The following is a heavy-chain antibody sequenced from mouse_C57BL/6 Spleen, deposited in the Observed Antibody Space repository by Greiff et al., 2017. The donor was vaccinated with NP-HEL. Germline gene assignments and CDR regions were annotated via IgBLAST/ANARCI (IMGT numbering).Heavy chain of an antibody. Sequence: EVQVVESGGGLVQPGGSLSLSCAASGFTFTDYYMSWVRQPPGKALEWLGFIRNKANGYTTEYSASVKGRFTISRDNSQSILYLQMNALRAEDSATYYCARYEGDYDVGYYAMDYWGQGTSVTVSS. CDR1: GFTFTDYY. D-gene: IGHD2-4*01. CDR2: IRNKANGYTT. CDR3: ARYEGDYDVGYYAMDY. V-gene: IGHV7-3*01. J-gene: IGHJ4*01.